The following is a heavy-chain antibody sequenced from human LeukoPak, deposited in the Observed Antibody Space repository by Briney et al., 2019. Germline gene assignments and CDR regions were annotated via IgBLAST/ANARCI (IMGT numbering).Heavy chain of an antibody. J-gene: IGHJ6*02. Sequence: GGSLRLSCAASGFNFGQYYMSWVRQAPGKGLEWVANIKEGGSEKHYVDSVEGRFSISRDNAKNAVYLQMNSLRAEDTAVYYCTRDKGKGYYFYFYYGMDVWGQGTTVTVSS. CDR1: GFNFGQYY. CDR3: TRDKGKGYYFYFYYGMDV. V-gene: IGHV3-7*01. CDR2: IKEGGSEK. D-gene: IGHD1-1*01.